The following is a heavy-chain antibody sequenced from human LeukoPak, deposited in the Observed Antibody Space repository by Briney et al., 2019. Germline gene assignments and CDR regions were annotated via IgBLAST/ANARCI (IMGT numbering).Heavy chain of an antibody. V-gene: IGHV1-69*13. CDR1: GYTFTSCY. D-gene: IGHD5-18*01. J-gene: IGHJ4*02. CDR2: IIPIFGTA. CDR3: ARDQGYRYGYGDFDY. Sequence: SVKVSCKASGYTFTSCYMHWVRQAPGQGLEWMGGIIPIFGTANYAQKFQGRVTITADESTSTAYMELSSLRSEDTAVYYCARDQGYRYGYGDFDYWGQGTLVTVSS.